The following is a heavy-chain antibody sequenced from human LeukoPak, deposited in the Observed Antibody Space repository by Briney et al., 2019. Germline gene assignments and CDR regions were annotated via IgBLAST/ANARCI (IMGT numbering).Heavy chain of an antibody. Sequence: PGGSLRLSCAASGFTFSSYSMNWVRQAPGKGLEWVSCISSSSSYIYYADSVKGRFSISRDNAKNSLYLQMDSLRVEDTAVYYCARAGSHRNSGYDYWGQGTLVTVSS. J-gene: IGHJ4*02. CDR1: GFTFSSYS. V-gene: IGHV3-21*01. CDR2: ISSSSSYI. CDR3: ARAGSHRNSGYDY. D-gene: IGHD5-12*01.